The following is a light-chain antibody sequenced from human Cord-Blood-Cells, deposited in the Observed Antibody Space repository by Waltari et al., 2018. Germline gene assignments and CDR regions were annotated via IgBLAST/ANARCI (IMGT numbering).Light chain of an antibody. Sequence: QSALTHPRSVSGSPGQPVTISCTGTSSDVGGYNYVSWYQQHPGKAPKLMIYDVSKRPSGVPDRFSGSKSGNTASLTISGLQAEDEADYYCCSYAGSFYVFGTGTKVTVL. CDR2: DVS. CDR1: SSDVGGYNY. CDR3: CSYAGSFYV. V-gene: IGLV2-11*01. J-gene: IGLJ1*01.